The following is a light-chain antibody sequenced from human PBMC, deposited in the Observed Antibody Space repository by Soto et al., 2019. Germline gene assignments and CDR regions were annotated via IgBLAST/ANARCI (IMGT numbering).Light chain of an antibody. Sequence: QSVLTQPPSASGTPGQRVTISCSGSSSNIGSNYVYWYQQLPGTAPKLLIYRNNQRPSGVPDRFSGSKSGTSASLAISGLRSEDDADYYCSAWDDSLSCPVFGGGTKLTVL. CDR1: SSNIGSNY. J-gene: IGLJ2*01. CDR2: RNN. CDR3: SAWDDSLSCPV. V-gene: IGLV1-47*01.